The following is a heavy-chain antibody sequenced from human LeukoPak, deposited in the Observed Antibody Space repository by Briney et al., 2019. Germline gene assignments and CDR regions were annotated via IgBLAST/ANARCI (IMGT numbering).Heavy chain of an antibody. CDR3: ARARGRAYYYGSGTFFSFDP. J-gene: IGHJ5*02. V-gene: IGHV1-2*02. CDR2: INPNSGGT. D-gene: IGHD3-10*01. CDR1: GYTFTGYY. Sequence: GASVKVSCKTSGYTFTGYYMHWVRQAPGQGLEWMGWINPNSGGTNYAQKFQGRVTMTRDTSISTAYMGLSRLRSDDTAVYYCARARGRAYYYGSGTFFSFDPWGQGTLVTVSS.